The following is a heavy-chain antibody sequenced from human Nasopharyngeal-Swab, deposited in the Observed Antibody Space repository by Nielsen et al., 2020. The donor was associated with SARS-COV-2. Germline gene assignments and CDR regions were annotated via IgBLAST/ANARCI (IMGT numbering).Heavy chain of an antibody. D-gene: IGHD1-26*01. CDR2: IYYSGST. CDR1: GGSVSSGSYY. J-gene: IGHJ6*03. Sequence: GSLRLSCTASGGSVSSGSYYWSWIRQPPGKGLEWIGYIYYSGSTNYNPSLKSRVTISVDTSKNQFSLKLSSVTAADTAVYYCAREGRWDPYYYYYMDVWGKGTTVTVSS. V-gene: IGHV4-61*01. CDR3: AREGRWDPYYYYYMDV.